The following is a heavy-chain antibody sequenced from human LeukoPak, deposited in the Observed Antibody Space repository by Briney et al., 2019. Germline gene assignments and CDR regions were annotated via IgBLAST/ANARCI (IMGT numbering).Heavy chain of an antibody. CDR3: ARHGSGRYYPAEGRVDY. CDR2: INPSVGGT. CDR1: GYGFTSYY. D-gene: IGHD3-10*01. V-gene: IGHV1-46*03. J-gene: IGHJ4*02. Sequence: ASVKVSCKAFGYGFTSYYIHWVRQAPGQGLEWMGIINPSVGGTTYARKFQGRVTMTRDTSTSTVYMELSSLRSEDTAVYYCARHGSGRYYPAEGRVDYWSQGTLVTVSS.